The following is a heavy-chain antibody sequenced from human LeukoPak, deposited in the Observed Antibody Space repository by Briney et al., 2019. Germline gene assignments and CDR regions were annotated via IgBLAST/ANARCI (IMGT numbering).Heavy chain of an antibody. CDR3: AKDARGYHRPIDH. D-gene: IGHD3-22*01. Sequence: QPGGSLRLSCATSGFTFNDFAMNWVRQAPGKGLEWVSGIGGGGTNTDYAEPVKGRFTISRDNSKNTLTLQMSSLRPDDTAVYFCAKDARGYHRPIDHWGQGILVTISS. CDR1: GFTFNDFA. CDR2: IGGGGTNT. V-gene: IGHV3-23*01. J-gene: IGHJ4*02.